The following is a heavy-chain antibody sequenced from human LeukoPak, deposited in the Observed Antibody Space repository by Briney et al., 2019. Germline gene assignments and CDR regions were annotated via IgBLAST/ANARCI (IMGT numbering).Heavy chain of an antibody. CDR3: ARTVVVITRFDY. CDR2: ISSSSSYI. CDR1: GFPFSNYS. D-gene: IGHD2-21*01. V-gene: IGHV3-21*01. J-gene: IGHJ4*02. Sequence: PGGSLRPSFAASGFPFSNYSIKGVRQAPGKGLGGGSSISSSSSYIYYADSVKGRFTISRDNAKNSLYLQTNSLRAEDTAVYYCARTVVVITRFDYWGQGTLVTVSS.